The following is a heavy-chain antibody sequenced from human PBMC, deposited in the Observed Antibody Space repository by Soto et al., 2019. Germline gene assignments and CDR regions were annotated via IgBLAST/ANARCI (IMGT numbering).Heavy chain of an antibody. CDR1: GGSIDNSHSF. V-gene: IGHV4-39*01. CDR2: VYYSGGA. Sequence: PSETLSLTCDVSGGSIDNSHSFWGWIRQPPGKGLEFIGSVYYSGGAYYNPSLKSRVTVSVDTSKNQLSLRVNSVTAADTAVYYCIRVVEADTRHTDFDSWGQGILVTVSS. D-gene: IGHD3-22*01. J-gene: IGHJ4*02. CDR3: IRVVEADTRHTDFDS.